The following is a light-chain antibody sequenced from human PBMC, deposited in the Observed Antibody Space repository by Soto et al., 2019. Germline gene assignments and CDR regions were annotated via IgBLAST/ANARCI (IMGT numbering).Light chain of an antibody. Sequence: QSVLTQPPSASGTPGQRVTISCSGSSSNIGSNTVNWYQQLPGTAPKRLSYSNNQRPSGVPDRFSGSKSGTSASLAISGIQSEDEADYYCAAWDDSLNGWVFGGGTKLTVL. J-gene: IGLJ3*02. CDR3: AAWDDSLNGWV. CDR2: SNN. V-gene: IGLV1-44*01. CDR1: SSNIGSNT.